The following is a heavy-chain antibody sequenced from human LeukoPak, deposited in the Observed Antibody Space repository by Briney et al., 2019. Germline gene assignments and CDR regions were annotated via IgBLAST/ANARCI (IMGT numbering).Heavy chain of an antibody. V-gene: IGHV1-69*01. Sequence: SVKVSCKASGGTFSSYAISWVRQAPGQGLEWMGEIIPIFGTPNYAQKFQGRVTITADESTSTAYMELSSLRSEDAAVYYCAREGSDAFDIWGQGTMVTVSS. J-gene: IGHJ3*02. CDR2: IIPIFGTP. CDR3: AREGSDAFDI. CDR1: GGTFSSYA.